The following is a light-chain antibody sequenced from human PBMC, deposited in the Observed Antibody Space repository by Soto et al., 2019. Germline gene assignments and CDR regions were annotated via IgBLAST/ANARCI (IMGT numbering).Light chain of an antibody. Sequence: QSALTQPASVSGSPGQSITISCTGTSSDVGGYNYVSWYQQHPGKAPKLMIYDVSNRPSGVSNRFSGSKSGNTASLTISGLQAEDDAAYYCSSYTSSSTLVFGIGTKLTVL. CDR3: SSYTSSSTLV. CDR2: DVS. J-gene: IGLJ1*01. V-gene: IGLV2-14*01. CDR1: SSDVGGYNY.